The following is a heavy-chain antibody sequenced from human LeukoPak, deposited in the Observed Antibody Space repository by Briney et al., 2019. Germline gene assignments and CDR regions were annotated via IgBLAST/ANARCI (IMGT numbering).Heavy chain of an antibody. J-gene: IGHJ4*02. CDR1: GFTFSSFA. CDR3: AKEGIAATGTY. Sequence: GSLRLSCAASGFTFSSFAMNWVRQAPGKGLEWVSTISGSGGSTYYADSVKGRFTISRDNSKNTLYLQMNSLRAEDTAVYFCAKEGIAATGTYWGQGTMVTVSS. V-gene: IGHV3-23*01. D-gene: IGHD6-13*01. CDR2: ISGSGGST.